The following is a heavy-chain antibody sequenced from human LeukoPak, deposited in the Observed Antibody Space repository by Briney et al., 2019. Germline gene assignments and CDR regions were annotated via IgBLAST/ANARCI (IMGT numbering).Heavy chain of an antibody. V-gene: IGHV4-59*08. J-gene: IGHJ4*02. D-gene: IGHD2-15*01. CDR3: ARQGCSGGSCPKLFDY. CDR2: IYYSGST. Sequence: SETLSLTCTVSGGSISSYYWSWIRQPPGKGLEWIGYIYYSGSTNYNPSLKSRVTISVDTSKNQFSLKLSSVTAADTAVYYCARQGCSGGSCPKLFDYWGQGTLVTVSS. CDR1: GGSISSYY.